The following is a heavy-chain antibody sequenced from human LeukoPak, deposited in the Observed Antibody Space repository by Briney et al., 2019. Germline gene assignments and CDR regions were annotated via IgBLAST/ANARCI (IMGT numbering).Heavy chain of an antibody. CDR2: ICSRSNTI. J-gene: IGHJ4*02. V-gene: IGHV3-48*01. CDR1: GFTFSSYS. D-gene: IGHD3-16*02. CDR3: ARGLTFGGVIVLY. Sequence: PGGSLRLSCAASGFTFSSYSMNWVRQAPGKGLEWVSYICSRSNTIYYADSVKGRFTVSRDNAKNSLYLRMNSLRADDTALYYCARGLTFGGVIVLYWGQGTLVTVSS.